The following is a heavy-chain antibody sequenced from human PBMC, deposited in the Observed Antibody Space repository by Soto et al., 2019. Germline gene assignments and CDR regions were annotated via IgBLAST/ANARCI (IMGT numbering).Heavy chain of an antibody. J-gene: IGHJ6*02. CDR3: ARTLVTAPVQVPYEPHRPYYYGMDV. V-gene: IGHV1-18*04. CDR2: ISAYNGNT. CDR1: GYTFTSYG. D-gene: IGHD2-21*02. Sequence: GASVKVSCKASGYTFTSYGISWVRQAPGQGLEWMGWISAYNGNTNYAQKLQGRVTMTTDTSTSTAYMELRSLRSDDTAVYYCARTLVTAPVQVPYEPHRPYYYGMDVWGQGTTVTVSS.